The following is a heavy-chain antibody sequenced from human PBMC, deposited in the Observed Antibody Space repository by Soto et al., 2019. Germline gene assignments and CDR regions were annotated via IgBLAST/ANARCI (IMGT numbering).Heavy chain of an antibody. V-gene: IGHV1-46*01. Sequence: QVQLVQSGAEVKKPGASVKVSCKASGYTFTSYYMHWVRQAPGQGLEWMGIINPSGGSTSYAQKFQGRVTMTRDTSTSTVYMELSSLRSEDTAVYYCGRDGGGYCSGGSCYSGGPYYYYYYGMDVWGQGTTVTVSS. J-gene: IGHJ6*02. CDR1: GYTFTSYY. CDR3: GRDGGGYCSGGSCYSGGPYYYYYYGMDV. CDR2: INPSGGST. D-gene: IGHD2-15*01.